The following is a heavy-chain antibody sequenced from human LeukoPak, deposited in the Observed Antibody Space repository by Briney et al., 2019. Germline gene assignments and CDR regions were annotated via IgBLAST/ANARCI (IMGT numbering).Heavy chain of an antibody. CDR3: ASQAVRGVITN. V-gene: IGHV4-4*02. D-gene: IGHD3-10*01. J-gene: IGHJ4*02. CDR1: GGSISSSNW. CDR2: IYHSGST. Sequence: PSQTLSLTCAVSGGSISSSNWWSWVRQPPGKGLEWIGEIYHSGSTYYNPSLKSRVTISVDTSKNQFSLKLSSVTAADTAVYYCASQAVRGVITNWGQGTLVTVSS.